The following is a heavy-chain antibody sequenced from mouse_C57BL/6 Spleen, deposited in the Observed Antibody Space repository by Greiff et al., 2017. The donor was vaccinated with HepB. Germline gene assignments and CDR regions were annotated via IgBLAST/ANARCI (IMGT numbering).Heavy chain of an antibody. CDR2: IYPGSGST. CDR1: GYTFTSYC. J-gene: IGHJ2*01. Sequence: QVQLQQSGAELVKPGASVKMSCKASGYTFTSYCITWVKQSPGKGLEWIGDIYPGSGSTNYNEKFKSKATLTVDTSSSTGYMQLSSLTSEDSAVYCGARLAGRVDFDYWGQGTTLTVSS. D-gene: IGHD1-1*01. V-gene: IGHV1-55*01. CDR3: ARLAGRVDFDY.